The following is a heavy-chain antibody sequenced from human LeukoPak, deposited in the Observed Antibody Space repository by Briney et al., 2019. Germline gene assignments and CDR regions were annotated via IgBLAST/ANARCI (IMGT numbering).Heavy chain of an antibody. CDR2: INPNSGGT. CDR1: GCTFTGYY. CDR3: ARGSPIVVVPAAINY. D-gene: IGHD2-2*02. V-gene: IGHV1-2*02. Sequence: ASVKVSCKASGCTFTGYYMHWVRQAPGQGLEWMGWINPNSGGTNYAQKFQGRVTMTRDTSISTAYMELSRLRSDDTAVYYCARGSPIVVVPAAINYWGQGTLVTVSS. J-gene: IGHJ4*02.